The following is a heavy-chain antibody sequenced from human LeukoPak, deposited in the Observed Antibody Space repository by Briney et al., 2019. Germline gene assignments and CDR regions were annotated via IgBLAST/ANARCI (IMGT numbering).Heavy chain of an antibody. CDR2: IYHSGST. CDR1: GGSISSGGYY. CDR3: ARAQRYCSGGSCYGMDV. V-gene: IGHV4-30-2*01. Sequence: SETLSLTCTVSGGSISSGGYYWSWIRQHPGKGLEWIGYIYHSGSTYYNPSLKSRVTISVDRSKNQFSLKLSSVTAADTAVYYCARAQRYCSGGSCYGMDVWGQGTTVTVSS. D-gene: IGHD2-15*01. J-gene: IGHJ6*02.